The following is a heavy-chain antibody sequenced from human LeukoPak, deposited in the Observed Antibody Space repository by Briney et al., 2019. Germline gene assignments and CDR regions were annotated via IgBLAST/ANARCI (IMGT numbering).Heavy chain of an antibody. CDR3: ARDRVIVGGTATYNFDH. CDR1: GYTFIPYF. V-gene: IGHV1-46*01. CDR2: INPTGGST. J-gene: IGHJ4*02. Sequence: ASVTVSCKASGYTFIPYFIHWVRQAPGQGLEWMGIINPTGGSTTYAQKFQGRVTVTRDMSTSTVYMELSSLTSEDTAVYYCARDRVIVGGTATYNFDHWGQGTLVTVSS. D-gene: IGHD1-14*01.